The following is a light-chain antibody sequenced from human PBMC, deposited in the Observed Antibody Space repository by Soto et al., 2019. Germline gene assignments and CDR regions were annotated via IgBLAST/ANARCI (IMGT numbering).Light chain of an antibody. J-gene: IGLJ1*01. CDR1: SSDVGSYNL. CDR3: CSYAPSSAL. CDR2: EVN. V-gene: IGLV2-23*02. Sequence: QSVLTQPASVSGSPGQSIAICCTGTSSDVGSYNLVSWYQQHPGKAPKLIIYEVNKGPSGVSNRFSGSKSGNTASLTISGLQTEDEADYYCCSYAPSSALFGTGTKVTVL.